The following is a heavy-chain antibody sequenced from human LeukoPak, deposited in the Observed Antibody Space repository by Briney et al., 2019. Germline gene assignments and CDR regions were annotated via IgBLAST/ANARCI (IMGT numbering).Heavy chain of an antibody. CDR1: GVNLVDYE. D-gene: IGHD3-22*01. J-gene: IGHJ6*02. CDR2: ICGSGSDL. V-gene: IGHV3-11*01. Sequence: GSLRRSCVASGVNLVDYERSWMRQAPGRELEGVSYICGSGSDLYYADSVKGRFTISRENAKNSLYLQMNSLRAEDTAVYYCARSIGSYYTMDVWGQGTTVTVSS. CDR3: ARSIGSYYTMDV.